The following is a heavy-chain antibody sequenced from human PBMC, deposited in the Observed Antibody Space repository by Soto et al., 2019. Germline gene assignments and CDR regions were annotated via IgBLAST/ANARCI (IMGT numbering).Heavy chain of an antibody. V-gene: IGHV3-33*01. D-gene: IGHD1-26*01. J-gene: IGHJ4*02. CDR1: GFTFSSYG. Sequence: GGSLRLSCAASGFTFSSYGRHWVRQAPGKGLEWVAVIWYDGSNKYYADSVKGRFTISRDNSKNTLYLQMNSLRAEDTAVYYCARGEVGATEYYFDYWGQGSLVTVSS. CDR2: IWYDGSNK. CDR3: ARGEVGATEYYFDY.